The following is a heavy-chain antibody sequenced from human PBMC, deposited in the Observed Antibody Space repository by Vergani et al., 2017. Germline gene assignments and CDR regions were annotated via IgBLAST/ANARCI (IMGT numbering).Heavy chain of an antibody. CDR2: ISYDGSKT. J-gene: IGHJ6*03. CDR3: ARDVWDCSGISCFLRAGEFYYMDV. V-gene: IGHV3-33*05. D-gene: IGHD3-16*01. CDR1: GFKFSQFG. Sequence: QVQLVESGGGVVQPGTSLRLSCEASGFKFSQFGMHWVRQGPGKGLEWVAFISYDGSKTQYAGSEKGRVTISRDNSKNTVGLEMSSLRVDDTATYYCARDVWDCSGISCFLRAGEFYYMDVWGQGTTVTVSS.